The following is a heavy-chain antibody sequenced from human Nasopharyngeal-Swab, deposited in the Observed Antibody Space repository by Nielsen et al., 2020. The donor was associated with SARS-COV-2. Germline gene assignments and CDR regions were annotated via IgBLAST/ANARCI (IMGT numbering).Heavy chain of an antibody. Sequence: GESLKISCAASGFTFSSYAMSWVRQAPGKGLEWVSAISGSGGSTYYADSVKGRFTISRDNSKNTLYLQMNSLRAEDTAVYYCAKGSGSYDSFDYWGQGTLVTVSS. J-gene: IGHJ4*02. CDR3: AKGSGSYDSFDY. V-gene: IGHV3-23*01. CDR2: ISGSGGST. CDR1: GFTFSSYA. D-gene: IGHD1-26*01.